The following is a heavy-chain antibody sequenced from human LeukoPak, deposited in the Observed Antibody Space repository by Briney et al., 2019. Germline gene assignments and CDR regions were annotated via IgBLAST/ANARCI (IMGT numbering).Heavy chain of an antibody. CDR3: ARRLTGDPLYFDY. CDR2: IYDSGST. V-gene: IGHV4-59*01. D-gene: IGHD3-9*01. J-gene: IGHJ4*02. Sequence: SETLSRTCTGSGDSISSYYWSWVRQPPGKGLEWIGYIYDSGSTHYNPSLKSRVTISVDTSKNQFSVKLSSVIAADTAVFYCARRLTGDPLYFDYWRQGPLVPVPS. CDR1: GDSISSYY.